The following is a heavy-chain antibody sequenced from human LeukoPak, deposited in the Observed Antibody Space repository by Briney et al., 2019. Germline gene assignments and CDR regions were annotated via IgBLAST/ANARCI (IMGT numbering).Heavy chain of an antibody. CDR3: ARGDGYDNN. CDR1: GGSFSGYY. D-gene: IGHD5-12*01. Sequence: SETLSLTCAVYGGSFSGYYWSWIRQPPGKGLEWIGEINHSGSTNYNPSLKSRVTISVDTSKNQFSLKLSSVTAADTAVYYCARGDGYDNNWGQETLVTVSS. CDR2: INHSGST. V-gene: IGHV4-34*01. J-gene: IGHJ4*02.